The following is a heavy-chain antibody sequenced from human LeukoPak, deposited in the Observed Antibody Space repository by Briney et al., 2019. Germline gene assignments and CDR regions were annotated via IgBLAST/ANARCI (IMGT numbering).Heavy chain of an antibody. J-gene: IGHJ4*02. CDR2: ISYDGSNK. Sequence: GGSLRLSCAASGFTFSSSAIYWVRQAPGKGLEWVAVISYDGSNKYYADSVKGRFTISRDNSKNTLYLQMNSLRAEDTAVYYCAKAVGGYSYGRTADYFDYWGQGTLVTVSS. V-gene: IGHV3-30*04. D-gene: IGHD5-18*01. CDR1: GFTFSSSA. CDR3: AKAVGGYSYGRTADYFDY.